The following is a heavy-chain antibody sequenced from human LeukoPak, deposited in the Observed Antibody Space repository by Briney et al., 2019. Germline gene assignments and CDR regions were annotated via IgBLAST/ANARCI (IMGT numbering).Heavy chain of an antibody. Sequence: ASVKVSCKASGYSFTGRYVHWVRQAPGQGLEWLGCTNPNSGATNYAQTFQGRVAMTSDTSVSTAYMEVRRLTSDDTAVYYCAKGLRQDLINWFDPWGQGTPVTVSS. CDR3: AKGLRQDLINWFDP. J-gene: IGHJ5*02. CDR2: TNPNSGAT. D-gene: IGHD3-16*01. V-gene: IGHV1-2*02. CDR1: GYSFTGRY.